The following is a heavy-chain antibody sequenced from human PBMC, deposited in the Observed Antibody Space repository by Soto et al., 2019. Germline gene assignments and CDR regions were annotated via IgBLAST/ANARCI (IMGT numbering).Heavy chain of an antibody. D-gene: IGHD6-19*01. V-gene: IGHV3-23*01. CDR1: GFAFSNYA. Sequence: GGSLSLSCAASGFAFSNYAMNWVRQAPGKGLEWVSTISGSGGSPYYADSVKGRFTISRDNSKNTLYLQMNSLRAGDSAIYYCAKEGTSGLYYFDYWGQGTLVTSPQ. CDR2: ISGSGGSP. J-gene: IGHJ4*02. CDR3: AKEGTSGLYYFDY.